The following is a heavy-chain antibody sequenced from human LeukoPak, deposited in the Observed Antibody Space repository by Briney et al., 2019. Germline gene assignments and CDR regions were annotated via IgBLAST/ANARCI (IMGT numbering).Heavy chain of an antibody. CDR3: ARGVEPLAANTLAY. V-gene: IGHV3-53*01. D-gene: IGHD1-14*01. CDR1: GFTVITND. Sequence: GVSLRLSCAASGFTVITNDMTWVRQAPGKGLEWVSVLYSDGNTKYADSVQGRFTISRDNSKNTLYLEMNSLSPDDTAVYYCARGVEPLAANTLAYWGQGTMVTVSS. CDR2: LYSDGNT. J-gene: IGHJ4*02.